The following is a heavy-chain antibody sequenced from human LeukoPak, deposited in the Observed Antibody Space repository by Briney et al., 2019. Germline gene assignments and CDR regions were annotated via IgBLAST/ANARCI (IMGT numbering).Heavy chain of an antibody. CDR3: ARDGAYYYDSSGYYQVDY. V-gene: IGHV1-18*01. J-gene: IGHJ4*02. CDR1: GYTFTSYG. Sequence: ASVKVSCKASGYTFTSYGISWVRQAPGHGLEWMGWISAYNGNTNYAQKLQGRVTMTTDTSTSTAYMELRSLRSDDTAVYYCARDGAYYYDSSGYYQVDYWGQGTLVTVSS. D-gene: IGHD3-22*01. CDR2: ISAYNGNT.